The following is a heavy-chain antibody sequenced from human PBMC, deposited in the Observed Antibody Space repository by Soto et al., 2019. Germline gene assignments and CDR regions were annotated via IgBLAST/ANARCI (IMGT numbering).Heavy chain of an antibody. CDR3: ARHLHYFDY. CDR1: GGTFSSYT. CDR2: IIPILGIA. V-gene: IGHV1-69*02. J-gene: IGHJ4*02. Sequence: GASVKVSCKASGGTFSSYTISWVRQAPGQGLEWMGRIIPILGIANYAQKFQGRVTITADNSKNTLYLQMNSLRAEDTAVYYCARHLHYFDYWGQGTLVTVSS.